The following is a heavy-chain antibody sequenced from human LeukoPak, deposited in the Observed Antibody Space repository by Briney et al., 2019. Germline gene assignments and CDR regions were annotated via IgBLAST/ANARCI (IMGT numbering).Heavy chain of an antibody. CDR1: GYTFTSYG. V-gene: IGHV1-18*01. J-gene: IGHJ4*02. Sequence: ASVKASCKASGYTFTSYGISWVRQAPGQGLEWMGWISAYNGNTNYAQKLQGRVTMTTDTSTSTAYMELRSLRSDDTAVYYCARGVGGAIAVAGTFDYWGQGTLVTVSS. CDR2: ISAYNGNT. D-gene: IGHD6-19*01. CDR3: ARGVGGAIAVAGTFDY.